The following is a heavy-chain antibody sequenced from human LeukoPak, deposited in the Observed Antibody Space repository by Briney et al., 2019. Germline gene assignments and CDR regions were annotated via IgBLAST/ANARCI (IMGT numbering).Heavy chain of an antibody. V-gene: IGHV5-51*01. CDR2: LYPGHSYT. CDR3: AREATLYNWFDP. CDR1: GYSFTSYW. J-gene: IGHJ5*02. Sequence: AESLKISCKGSGYSFTSYWIGWVRQMPGKGLEWIGILYPGHSYTRYSPSFHGQVAISADKSISTAYLQWTSLKASDTAMYYCAREATLYNWFDPWGQGTLVTVSS. D-gene: IGHD1-26*01.